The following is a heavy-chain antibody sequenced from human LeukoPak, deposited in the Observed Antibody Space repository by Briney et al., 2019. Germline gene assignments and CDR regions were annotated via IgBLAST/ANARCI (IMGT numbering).Heavy chain of an antibody. D-gene: IGHD1-26*01. CDR2: ISAYNRNT. Sequence: GLISAYNRNTNSAQKLQGRVTITTETATSTAYMELRSLRSDDTAVYYCARGELQPDFDYWGQGTLVTVSS. V-gene: IGHV1-18*01. CDR3: ARGELQPDFDY. J-gene: IGHJ4*02.